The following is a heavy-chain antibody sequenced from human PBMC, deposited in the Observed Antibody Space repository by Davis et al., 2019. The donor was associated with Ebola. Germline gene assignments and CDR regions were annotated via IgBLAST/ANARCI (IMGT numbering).Heavy chain of an antibody. D-gene: IGHD6-19*01. CDR3: ARDRGRGPYSSGWYGYFQH. CDR1: GYTFTSYG. V-gene: IGHV1-18*01. Sequence: ASVKVSCKASGYTFTSYGISWVRQAPGQGLEWMGWISAYNGNTNYAQKLQGRVTMTTDTSTSTAYMELRSLRSDDTAVYYCARDRGRGPYSSGWYGYFQHWGQGTLVTVSS. J-gene: IGHJ1*01. CDR2: ISAYNGNT.